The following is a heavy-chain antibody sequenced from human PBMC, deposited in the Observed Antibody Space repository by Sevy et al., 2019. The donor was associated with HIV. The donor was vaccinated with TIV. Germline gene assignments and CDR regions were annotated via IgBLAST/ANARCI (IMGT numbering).Heavy chain of an antibody. CDR2: ISSSSSTI. J-gene: IGHJ5*02. V-gene: IGHV3-48*02. D-gene: IGHD3-10*01. Sequence: GESLKISCAASGFTFSSYSMNWVRQAPGKGLEWVSYISSSSSTIYDVDSVKGRFTISRDNAKNSLYLQMNSLRDEDTPVYYCAREYYGSGSYEDIDPWGQGTLVTVSS. CDR1: GFTFSSYS. CDR3: AREYYGSGSYEDIDP.